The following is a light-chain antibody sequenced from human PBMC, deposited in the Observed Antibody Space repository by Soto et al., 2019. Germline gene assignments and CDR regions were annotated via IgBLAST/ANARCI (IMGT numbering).Light chain of an antibody. CDR3: SAYTTSIALYV. J-gene: IGLJ7*01. V-gene: IGLV2-14*03. CDR1: SSDVGEYKY. CDR2: DVN. Sequence: QSVLTQPASVSGSPGQSIIISCTETSSDVGEYKYVSWYQQHPGTAPKLIIYDVNYRPSGVSNRFSGSKSGSTASLTISGLQAEDEADYYCSAYTTSIALYVFGAGTQLTVL.